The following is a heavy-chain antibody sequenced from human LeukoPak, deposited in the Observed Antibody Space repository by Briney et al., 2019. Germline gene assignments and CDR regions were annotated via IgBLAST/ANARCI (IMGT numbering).Heavy chain of an antibody. CDR3: ARSGWGNRQAFDI. CDR2: ISGYNGNT. CDR1: DYTFTSYG. Sequence: ASVKVSCKASDYTFTSYGISWVRQAPGQGLEWMGWISGYNGNTKYAQKVQGRVTMTTDTSTSTAYMELRSLRSDDTAVYYCARSGWGNRQAFDIWGQGTMVTVSS. V-gene: IGHV1-18*01. J-gene: IGHJ3*02. D-gene: IGHD6-19*01.